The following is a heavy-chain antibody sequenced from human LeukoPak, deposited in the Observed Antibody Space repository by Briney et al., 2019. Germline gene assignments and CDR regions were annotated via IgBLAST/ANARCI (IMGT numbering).Heavy chain of an antibody. D-gene: IGHD3-22*01. CDR3: ARDRLGYYDSSGPEAFDI. Sequence: PSETLSLTCTVSGGSISSGGYYWSWIRQHPGKGLEWIGYIYYSGSTYYNPSLKSRVTISVDTSKNQFSLKLSSVTAADTAVYYCARDRLGYYDSSGPEAFDIWGQGTMVTVSS. J-gene: IGHJ3*02. CDR2: IYYSGST. V-gene: IGHV4-31*03. CDR1: GGSISSGGYY.